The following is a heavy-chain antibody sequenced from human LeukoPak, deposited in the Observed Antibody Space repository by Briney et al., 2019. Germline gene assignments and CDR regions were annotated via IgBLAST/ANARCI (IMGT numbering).Heavy chain of an antibody. CDR1: GGTFISYA. V-gene: IGHV1-69*04. CDR2: IIPILGIA. D-gene: IGHD5-12*01. CDR3: ARAWYSGYDLPY. Sequence: GSSVTVSCKASGGTFISYAISWVRQAPGQGLEWMGRIIPILGIANYAQKFQGRVTITADKSTSTAYMELSSLRSEDTAVYYCARAWYSGYDLPYWGQGTLVTVSS. J-gene: IGHJ4*02.